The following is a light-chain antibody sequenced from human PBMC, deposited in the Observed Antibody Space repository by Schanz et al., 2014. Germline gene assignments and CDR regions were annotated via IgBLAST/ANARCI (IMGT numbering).Light chain of an antibody. V-gene: IGLV2-14*03. Sequence: QSALTQPASVSGSPGQSITISCTGTNSDVGVYNYVSWYQQHPGKAPKLMIYDVSDRPSGVSNRFSGSKSGNTASLTVSGXXXXDEADYYCTSYTSSSTRVFGGGTKLTVL. CDR1: NSDVGVYNY. CDR2: DVS. CDR3: TSYTSSSTRV. J-gene: IGLJ3*02.